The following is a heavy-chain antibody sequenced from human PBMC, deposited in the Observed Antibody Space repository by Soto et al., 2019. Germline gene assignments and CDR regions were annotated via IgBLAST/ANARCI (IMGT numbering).Heavy chain of an antibody. Sequence: SETLSLTCTVSGGSISSGDYYWSWIRQPPGKGLEWIGYIYYSGSTYYNPSLKSRVTISVDTSKNQFSLKLSSVTAADTAVYYCARVPTGCSGGSCYSSNWFDHWGQGTLVTVSS. CDR1: GGSISSGDYY. D-gene: IGHD2-15*01. V-gene: IGHV4-30-4*01. CDR2: IYYSGST. J-gene: IGHJ5*02. CDR3: ARVPTGCSGGSCYSSNWFDH.